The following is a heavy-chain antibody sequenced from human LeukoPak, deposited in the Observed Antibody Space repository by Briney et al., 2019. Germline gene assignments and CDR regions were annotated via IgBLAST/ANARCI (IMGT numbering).Heavy chain of an antibody. CDR1: GYSISSGYY. V-gene: IGHV4-38-2*01. J-gene: IGHJ4*02. D-gene: IGHD5-24*01. CDR2: IYHSGST. Sequence: SETLSLTCAVSGYSISSGYYWGWIPQPPGKGLEWIGSIYHSGSTYYNPSLKSRVTISVDTSKNQFSLKLSSVTAADTAVYYCARVDGYNFRNDYWGQGTLVTVSS. CDR3: ARVDGYNFRNDY.